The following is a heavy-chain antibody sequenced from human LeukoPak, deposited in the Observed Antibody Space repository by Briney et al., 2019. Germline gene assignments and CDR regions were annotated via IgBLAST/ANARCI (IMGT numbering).Heavy chain of an antibody. CDR2: IIPIFSTA. V-gene: IGHV1-69*05. CDR1: GYTFTSYY. CDR3: AREIYDFWSGYYKGNDY. D-gene: IGHD3-3*01. J-gene: IGHJ4*02. Sequence: GASVKVSCKASGYTFTSYYMHWVRQAPGQGLEWMGRIIPIFSTANYAQKFQGRVTITTDESTSTAYMELSSLRSEDTAVYYCAREIYDFWSGYYKGNDYWGQGTLVTVSS.